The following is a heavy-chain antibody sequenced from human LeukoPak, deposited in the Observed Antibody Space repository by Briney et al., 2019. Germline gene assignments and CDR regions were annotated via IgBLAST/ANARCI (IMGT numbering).Heavy chain of an antibody. J-gene: IGHJ5*02. CDR2: VHYTGTA. CDR1: GGSISSSLHY. Sequence: SETLSLTCTVSGGSISSSLHYWGWIRQPPGRDLEWIASVHYTGTAYYNPSLQSRAALSVDTSTNRISLRLTSMTAADTAVYFCLRHGAPWVWASYFDPWGQGTLVTVSS. D-gene: IGHD1-26*01. CDR3: LRHGAPWVWASYFDP. V-gene: IGHV4-39*01.